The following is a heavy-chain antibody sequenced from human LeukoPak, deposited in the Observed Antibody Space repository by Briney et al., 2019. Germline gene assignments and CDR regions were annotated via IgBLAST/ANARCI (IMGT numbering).Heavy chain of an antibody. CDR1: GGTFSSYA. CDR3: ARDPGYCSGGSCYPRWFDP. J-gene: IGHJ5*02. V-gene: IGHV1-69*06. D-gene: IGHD2-15*01. Sequence: SVKVSCKASGGTFSSYAISWVRQAPGQGLEWMGGIIPIFGTANYAQKFQGRVTITADKSTSTAYMELSSLRSEDTAVYYCARDPGYCSGGSCYPRWFDPWGQGTLVTVPS. CDR2: IIPIFGTA.